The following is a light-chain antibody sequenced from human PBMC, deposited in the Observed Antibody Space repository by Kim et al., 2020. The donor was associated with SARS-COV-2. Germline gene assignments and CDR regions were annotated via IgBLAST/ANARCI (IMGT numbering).Light chain of an antibody. CDR3: QSYDSTNVV. Sequence: NFMLTQPHSVSESPGKTVTISCTRSSGSIDSGYVQWYQQRPGSVPTTVIQENHERPSGVPDRFSGSIDSSSNSASLTISGLKTEDEADYYCQSYDSTNVVFGGGTQLTVL. CDR2: ENH. J-gene: IGLJ3*02. V-gene: IGLV6-57*03. CDR1: SGSIDSGY.